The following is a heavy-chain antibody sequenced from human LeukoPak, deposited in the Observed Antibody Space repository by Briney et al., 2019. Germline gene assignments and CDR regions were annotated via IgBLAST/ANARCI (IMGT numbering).Heavy chain of an antibody. CDR2: IFYSGST. Sequence: SETLSLTCTVSGGSISSYYWSWIRQPPGKALEWIGNIFYSGSTYYSPSLKSRVTISLDTSRNQFSLKLNSVTAADTAVYFCARGPYSYDSSGAFDIWGQGTMVTVSS. V-gene: IGHV4-59*08. J-gene: IGHJ3*02. CDR3: ARGPYSYDSSGAFDI. CDR1: GGSISSYY. D-gene: IGHD3-22*01.